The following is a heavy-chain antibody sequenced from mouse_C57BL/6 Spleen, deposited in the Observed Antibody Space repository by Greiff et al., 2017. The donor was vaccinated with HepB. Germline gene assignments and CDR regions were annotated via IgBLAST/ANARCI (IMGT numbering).Heavy chain of an antibody. J-gene: IGHJ1*03. Sequence: EVKLVESGEGLVKPGGSLKLSCAASGFTFSSYAMSWVRQTPEKRLEWVAYISSGGDYIYYADTVQGRFTISRDNARNTLYLQMSSLKSEDTAMYYCTRDPPDYYGSGAGYFDVWGTGTTVTGSS. CDR3: TRDPPDYYGSGAGYFDV. V-gene: IGHV5-9-1*02. CDR2: ISSGGDYI. CDR1: GFTFSSYA. D-gene: IGHD1-1*01.